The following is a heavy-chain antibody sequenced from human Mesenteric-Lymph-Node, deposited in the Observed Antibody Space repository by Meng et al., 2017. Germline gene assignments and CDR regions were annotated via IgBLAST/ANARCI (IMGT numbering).Heavy chain of an antibody. CDR1: GGTFTSYD. D-gene: IGHD3-22*01. CDR3: ARGRRNYYEHHAFDI. J-gene: IGHJ3*02. V-gene: IGHV1-8*01. CDR2: MNPNSGNT. Sequence: ASVKVSCKASGGTFTSYDINWVRQATGQGLEWMGWMNPNSGNTGYAQKFQGRVTMTRNTSISTAYMELSSLRSEDTAVYYCARGRRNYYEHHAFDIWGQGTMVTVSS.